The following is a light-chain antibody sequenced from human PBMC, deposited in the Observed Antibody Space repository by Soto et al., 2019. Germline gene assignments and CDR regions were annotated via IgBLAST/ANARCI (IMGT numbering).Light chain of an antibody. Sequence: QSALTQPRSVSGSPGQSLTISCTGTSSDVGGYNYVSWNQQHPGKVPKLMIYDVTKRPSGVPDRFSGSKSGNTASLTISGLQSEDEADYYCCSHAGSYTYVFGTGTRSPS. J-gene: IGLJ1*01. V-gene: IGLV2-11*01. CDR3: CSHAGSYTYV. CDR1: SSDVGGYNY. CDR2: DVT.